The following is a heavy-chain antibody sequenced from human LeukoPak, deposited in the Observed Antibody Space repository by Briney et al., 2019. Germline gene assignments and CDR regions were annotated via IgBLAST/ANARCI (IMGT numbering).Heavy chain of an antibody. J-gene: IGHJ4*02. CDR2: ITLDGIST. Sequence: GGSLRPSCAASGFTFNSNGMHWVRQAPGKGLEYVSAITLDGISTYYANSVKGRFTISRDNSKNTLYLQMGSLRAEDMAVYYCARVAVPETYDYWGQGTLVTVSS. D-gene: IGHD6-19*01. CDR1: GFTFNSNG. V-gene: IGHV3-64*01. CDR3: ARVAVPETYDY.